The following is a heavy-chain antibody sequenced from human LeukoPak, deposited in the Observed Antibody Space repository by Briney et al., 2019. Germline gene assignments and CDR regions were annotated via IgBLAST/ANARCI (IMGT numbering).Heavy chain of an antibody. CDR1: GGSFSGYY. CDR2: INHSGST. Sequence: SETLSLTCAVYGGSFSGYYWSWTRQPPGKGLEWIGEINHSGSTNYNPSLKSRVTILLDTSKNHFSLKLNSVTAADTAVYYCASFYCSGGSCYQYFSYYYMDVWGKGTTVTISS. V-gene: IGHV4-34*01. CDR3: ASFYCSGGSCYQYFSYYYMDV. J-gene: IGHJ6*03. D-gene: IGHD2-15*01.